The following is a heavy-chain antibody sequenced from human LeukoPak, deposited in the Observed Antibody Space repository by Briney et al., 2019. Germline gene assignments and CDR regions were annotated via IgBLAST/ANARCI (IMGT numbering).Heavy chain of an antibody. CDR3: ARSGPYCSGGSCYAYAMDV. J-gene: IGHJ6*02. CDR1: GGSISKSPYY. V-gene: IGHV4-39*02. CDR2: IYYSGNT. Sequence: SETLSLTCSVSGGSISKSPYYWAWLRQTPGTGLEWLANIYYSGNTYYNLSLKSRVTISVDTSKNHFSLKLNSVTAADTAVYYCARSGPYCSGGSCYAYAMDVWGQGTTATVSS. D-gene: IGHD2-15*01.